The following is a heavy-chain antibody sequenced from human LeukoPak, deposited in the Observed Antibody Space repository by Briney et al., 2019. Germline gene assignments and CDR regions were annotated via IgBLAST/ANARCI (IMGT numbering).Heavy chain of an antibody. J-gene: IGHJ4*02. CDR1: GFTFDSYT. CDR2: ISSKSGYI. Sequence: PGGSLRLSCVASGFTFDSYTMNWVRQAPGKGLEWVSSISSKSGYIHYADSVKGRFIISRDNAKNSLSLQMNSLRAEDTAVYYCTRVRTAYYPDYCAQGTLVTVSS. V-gene: IGHV3-21*01. CDR3: TRVRTAYYPDY. D-gene: IGHD3/OR15-3a*01.